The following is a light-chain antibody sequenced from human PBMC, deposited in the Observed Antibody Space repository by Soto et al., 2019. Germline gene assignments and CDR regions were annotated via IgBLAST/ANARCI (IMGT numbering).Light chain of an antibody. J-gene: IGLJ1*01. Sequence: QAVVTQPPSVSGAPGQRVTISCTGSSSNIGACDDVHWYQQLPGTDPKLLIYGNSNRPSGVPDRFSGSKSGTSAALAITGVQAEDEAVYYCHSYDSSRSYVFGTGTELAVL. CDR1: SSNIGACDD. CDR2: GNS. CDR3: HSYDSSRSYV. V-gene: IGLV1-40*01.